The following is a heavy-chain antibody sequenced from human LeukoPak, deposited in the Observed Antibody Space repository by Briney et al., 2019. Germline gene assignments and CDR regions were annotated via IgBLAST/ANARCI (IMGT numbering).Heavy chain of an antibody. CDR1: GFTFSNAW. D-gene: IGHD6-19*01. CDR3: TAAGYSSGWYRDYFDY. V-gene: IGHV3-15*01. J-gene: IGHJ4*02. CDR2: IKSKTDGGTT. Sequence: PGGSLRLSCAASGFTFSNAWMSWVRQAPGKGLEWVGRIKSKTDGGTTDYAAPVKGRFTISRDDSKNTLYLQMNSLKTEDTAVYYCTAAGYSSGWYRDYFDYWGQGTLVTVSS.